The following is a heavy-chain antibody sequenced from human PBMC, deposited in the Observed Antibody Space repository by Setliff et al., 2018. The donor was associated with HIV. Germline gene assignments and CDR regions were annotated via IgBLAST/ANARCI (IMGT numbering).Heavy chain of an antibody. CDR1: GYRFTDFY. Sequence: ASVKVSCKTFGYRFTDFYVNWVRQAPGQGLEWMGWINPKSGATKNAQKFQGRVTMTRDTSISTVYMELSSLRSDDTALYFCARQRHGGAGAHDYWGQGTLVTVSS. V-gene: IGHV1-2*02. CDR2: INPKSGAT. CDR3: ARQRHGGAGAHDY. D-gene: IGHD3-16*01. J-gene: IGHJ4*02.